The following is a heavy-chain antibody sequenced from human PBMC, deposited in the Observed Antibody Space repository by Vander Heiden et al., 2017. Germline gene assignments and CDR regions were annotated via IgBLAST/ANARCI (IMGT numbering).Heavy chain of an antibody. J-gene: IGHJ1*01. D-gene: IGHD1-26*01. V-gene: IGHV4-39*01. CDR2: IDHRGRA. Sequence: QVQLQESGPRVVKPSETLSLNCTVAGGSLSRDPYYWAWIRQSPGKGLEGIGSIDHRGRAYYTQSLKNRVTMSVDTSRKQFSLNLKSVTAADTAVFYCVRQKYTGSFGAWGQGTPVTVSS. CDR1: GGSLSRDPYY. CDR3: VRQKYTGSFGA.